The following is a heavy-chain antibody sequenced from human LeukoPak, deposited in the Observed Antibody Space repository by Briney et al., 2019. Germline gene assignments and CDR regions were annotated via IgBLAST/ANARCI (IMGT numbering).Heavy chain of an antibody. CDR2: IHYSGGS. D-gene: IGHD2-15*01. CDR3: VLAPNSNWFDF. J-gene: IGHJ4*02. CDR1: GDSISSFY. Sequence: PSETLSLTCSVSGDSISSFYWNWIRQSPGRGLEWIGNIHYSGGSIYNPSLRSRVTMSIDTSKKQFFLNLRSVTAADTAVYYCVLAPNSNWFDFWGQGTLVTVSS. V-gene: IGHV4-59*08.